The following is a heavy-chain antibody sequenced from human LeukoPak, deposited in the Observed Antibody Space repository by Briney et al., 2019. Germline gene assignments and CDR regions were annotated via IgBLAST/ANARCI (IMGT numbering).Heavy chain of an antibody. CDR2: ISGSGGST. Sequence: GGSLRLSCAASGFTFRSYPMNWVRQAPGKGLEWVSTISGSGGSTYYADSVKGRFAISRDNSKNTLYLQMNRLRAEDTAIYYCPKERTQTTSLDYWGQGTLVTVVS. V-gene: IGHV3-23*01. CDR1: GFTFRSYP. D-gene: IGHD2/OR15-2a*01. J-gene: IGHJ4*02. CDR3: PKERTQTTSLDY.